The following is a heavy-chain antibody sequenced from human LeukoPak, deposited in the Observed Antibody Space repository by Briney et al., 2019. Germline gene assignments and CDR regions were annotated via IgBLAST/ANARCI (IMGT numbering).Heavy chain of an antibody. D-gene: IGHD1-26*01. Sequence: GGSLRLSCEGSGFTFSNYWMGWVRQAPGKGLQWVANIKTDGSEKYYVDSVKGRFTISRDDSQNTLYLQMNSLRAEDTAVYYCARDLIVGAPDYFDFWGQGTLVTVSS. CDR1: GFTFSNYW. CDR2: IKTDGSEK. V-gene: IGHV3-7*01. CDR3: ARDLIVGAPDYFDF. J-gene: IGHJ4*02.